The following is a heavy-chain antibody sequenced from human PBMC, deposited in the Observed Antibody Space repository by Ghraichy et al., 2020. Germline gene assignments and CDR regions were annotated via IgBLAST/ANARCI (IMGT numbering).Heavy chain of an antibody. V-gene: IGHV3-33*05. J-gene: IGHJ3*02. Sequence: GGSLRLSCAASGFTFSSYGLHWVRQAPGKGLEWLALISFDGTNKYYEDSVKGRFTISRDNSENTLYLQMDSLRAEDRAVYYCARDQFPRESRDAFDIWGQGTEVTVSS. CDR1: GFTFSSYG. CDR3: ARDQFPRESRDAFDI. CDR2: ISFDGTNK.